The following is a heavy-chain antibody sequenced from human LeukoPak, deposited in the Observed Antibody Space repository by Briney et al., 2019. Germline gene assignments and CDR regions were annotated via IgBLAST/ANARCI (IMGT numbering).Heavy chain of an antibody. D-gene: IGHD2-2*01. V-gene: IGHV3-21*01. CDR3: ARAGDIVVVPAAPFDN. Sequence: GGSLRLSCAASGFTFSSYNMRWVRQAPGKGLEWVSSISTIRSHTYYADSVKGRFTISRDKAKNSLYLQMNSLRAEDTAVYYCARAGDIVVVPAAPFDNCGQGALVTVSS. CDR1: GFTFSSYN. J-gene: IGHJ4*02. CDR2: ISTIRSHT.